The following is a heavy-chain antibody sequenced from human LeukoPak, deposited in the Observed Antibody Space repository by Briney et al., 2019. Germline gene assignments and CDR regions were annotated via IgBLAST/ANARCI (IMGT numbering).Heavy chain of an antibody. J-gene: IGHJ6*03. CDR3: ARGHQRVVAAYYYYYYMDV. CDR2: INPNSGGT. Sequence: ASVKVSCKASGGTFSSYAISWVRQAPGQGLEWMGWINPNSGGTNYAQKFQGRVTMTRDTSISTAYMELSRLRSDDTAVYYCARGHQRVVAAYYYYYYMDVWGKGTTVTISS. CDR1: GGTFSSYA. V-gene: IGHV1-2*02. D-gene: IGHD2-15*01.